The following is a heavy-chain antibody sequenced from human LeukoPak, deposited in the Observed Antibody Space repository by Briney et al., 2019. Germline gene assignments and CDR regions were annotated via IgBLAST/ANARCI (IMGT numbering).Heavy chain of an antibody. CDR1: GYTFTGYY. CDR2: INPNSGGT. J-gene: IGHJ4*02. D-gene: IGHD3-16*02. Sequence: ASVKVSCKASGYTFTGYYMHWVRQAPGQGLEWMGWINPNSGGTNYAQKFQGRVTMTRDTSISTAYMELSRLRSDDTAVYYCARSFGGVIAHLDYWGQGTLVTVSS. V-gene: IGHV1-2*02. CDR3: ARSFGGVIAHLDY.